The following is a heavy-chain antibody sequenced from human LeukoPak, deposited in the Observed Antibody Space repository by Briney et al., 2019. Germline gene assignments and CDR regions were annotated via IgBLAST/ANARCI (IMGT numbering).Heavy chain of an antibody. CDR1: GGSFSGYY. Sequence: SETLSLTCAVYGGSFSGYYWSWIRQPPGKGLEWIGEINHSGSTNYNPSLKSRVTISVDPSKSQFSLKLSSVTAADTAVYYCARGQGATVTTSFDYWGQGTLVTVSS. CDR3: ARGQGATVTTSFDY. D-gene: IGHD4-17*01. CDR2: INHSGST. J-gene: IGHJ4*02. V-gene: IGHV4-34*01.